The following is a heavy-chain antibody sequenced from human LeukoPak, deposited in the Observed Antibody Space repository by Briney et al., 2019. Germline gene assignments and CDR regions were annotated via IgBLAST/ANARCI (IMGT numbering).Heavy chain of an antibody. CDR1: GYTFTTSW. V-gene: IGHV5-51*01. CDR2: IYAGNSDA. CDR3: AIINHPDGRVY. D-gene: IGHD5-24*01. Sequence: GESLKISCQGFGYTFTTSWIGWVRQLPGKGLEWMAIIYAGNSDAKYSPPFQGQVFISTDRSISTAYLHWSSLKASDTAKYYCAIINHPDGRVYWGQGTLVTVSS. J-gene: IGHJ4*02.